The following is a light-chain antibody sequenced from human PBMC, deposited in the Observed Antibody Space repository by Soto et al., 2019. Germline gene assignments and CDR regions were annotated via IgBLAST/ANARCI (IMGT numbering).Light chain of an antibody. CDR2: GAS. V-gene: IGKV3-15*01. Sequence: EIVMTQSPATLSVSPGERATLSCRASQSVSSNLAWYQQKPGQAPRLLIYGASTRATGIPARYSGSGSGTEFTLTISSLQSEDCAVYYCQQYNNWPPTGTFGQGTKLEIK. J-gene: IGKJ2*01. CDR3: QQYNNWPPTGT. CDR1: QSVSSN.